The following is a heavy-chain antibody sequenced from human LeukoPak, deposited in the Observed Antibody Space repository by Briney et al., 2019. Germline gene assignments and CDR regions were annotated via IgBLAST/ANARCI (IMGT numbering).Heavy chain of an antibody. CDR3: ARGRTWVDY. Sequence: SETLSLTRTVSGGSISSSSYYWGWIRQPPGKGLEWIGSIYYSGSTYYNPSLKSRVTISVDTSKNQFSLKLSSVTAADTAVYYWARGRTWVDYWGQGTLVTVSS. V-gene: IGHV4-39*07. CDR2: IYYSGST. D-gene: IGHD7-27*01. CDR1: GGSISSSSYY. J-gene: IGHJ4*02.